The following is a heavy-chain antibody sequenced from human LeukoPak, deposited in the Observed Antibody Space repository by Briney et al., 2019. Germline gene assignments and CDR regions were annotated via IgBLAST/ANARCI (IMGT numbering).Heavy chain of an antibody. CDR3: ARDRQWLVRFLYYYGMDV. J-gene: IGHJ6*02. CDR2: ISYDGSNK. V-gene: IGHV3-30-3*01. Sequence: PGGSLRLSCAASGFTFSSYAMHWVRQAPGKGLEWVAVISYDGSNKYYADSVKGRFTISRDNSKNTLYLQMNSLRAEDTAVYYYARDRQWLVRFLYYYGMDVWGQGTTVTVSS. CDR1: GFTFSSYA. D-gene: IGHD6-19*01.